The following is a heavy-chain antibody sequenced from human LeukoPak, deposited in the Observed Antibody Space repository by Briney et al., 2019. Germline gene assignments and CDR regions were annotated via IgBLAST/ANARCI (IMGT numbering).Heavy chain of an antibody. CDR1: GFAFSRPA. CDR3: ARVGLTMDRGVVTHYYYMDV. CDR2: IRSKPNNYAT. J-gene: IGHJ6*03. D-gene: IGHD3-10*01. Sequence: PGRSLRLSCAASGFAFSRPAMHWLRQAPGKGLEWVGRIRSKPNNYATTYSASVEGRFTISRDDSKNMTFLQMNSLQAEDTAVYYCARVGLTMDRGVVTHYYYMDVWGKGTTVIVSS. V-gene: IGHV3-73*01.